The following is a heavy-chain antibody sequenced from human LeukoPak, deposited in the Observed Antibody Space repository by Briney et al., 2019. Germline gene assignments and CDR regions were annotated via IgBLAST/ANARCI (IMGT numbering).Heavy chain of an antibody. J-gene: IGHJ6*03. Sequence: GASVKVSCKASGYTFTGYYMHWVRQAPGQGLEWMGWINPNSGGTNYAQKFQGRVTMTRDMSTSTVYMELSSLRSEDTAVYYCAKQEQLVHHWGANYYYYYYMDVWGKGTTVTVSS. D-gene: IGHD6-13*01. V-gene: IGHV1-2*02. CDR2: INPNSGGT. CDR3: AKQEQLVHHWGANYYYYYYMDV. CDR1: GYTFTGYY.